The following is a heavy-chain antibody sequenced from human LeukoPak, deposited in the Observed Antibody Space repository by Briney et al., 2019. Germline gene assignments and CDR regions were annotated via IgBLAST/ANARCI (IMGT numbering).Heavy chain of an antibody. CDR3: AKDLDSSGYSY. V-gene: IGHV3-30*18. D-gene: IGHD3-22*01. J-gene: IGHJ4*02. Sequence: GRSLRLSCAASGFALSSYGMHWVRQAPGKGLEWVAVILNDGSNKYYADSVMGRFTISRDNSKNTLYLQMNSLRADDTAVYYCAKDLDSSGYSYWGQGTLVTVSS. CDR2: ILNDGSNK. CDR1: GFALSSYG.